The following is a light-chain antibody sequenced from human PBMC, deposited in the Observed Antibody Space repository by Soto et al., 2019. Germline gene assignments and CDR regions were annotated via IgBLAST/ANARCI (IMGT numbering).Light chain of an antibody. V-gene: IGLV2-23*01. Sequence: QSALTQPASVSGSPGQSITISCTGTSSDVGSYNLVSWYQQHPGKAPKVMIYEGSKRPSGVSNRFSGSKSGNTASLTISGLQAEDEADYYCSSYAGSGSVVFGGGTKLTVL. CDR2: EGS. CDR1: SSDVGSYNL. CDR3: SSYAGSGSVV. J-gene: IGLJ2*01.